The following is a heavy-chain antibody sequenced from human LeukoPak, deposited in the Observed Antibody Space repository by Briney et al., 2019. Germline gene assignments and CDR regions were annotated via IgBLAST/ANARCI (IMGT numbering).Heavy chain of an antibody. D-gene: IGHD2-2*01. V-gene: IGHV4-31*03. J-gene: IGHJ6*02. CDR2: IFYSGST. Sequence: PSETLSLTCSVSGGSISSVGYYWSWIRQLPGKGLEWIGYIFYSGSTHYNPSLRSRVTISIDTSKNQFSLNLSSVTAADTAVYYCARDRGTVIEPAVYGMDVWGQGTTVTVSS. CDR3: ARDRGTVIEPAVYGMDV. CDR1: GGSISSVGYY.